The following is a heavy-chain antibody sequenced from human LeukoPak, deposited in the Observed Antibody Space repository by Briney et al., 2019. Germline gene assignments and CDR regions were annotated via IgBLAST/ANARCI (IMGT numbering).Heavy chain of an antibody. J-gene: IGHJ5*02. Sequence: SETLSLTCTVSGGSISSSSYYWGWLRQPPGKGLEWIGSIYYSGSTYYNPSLKSRVTISVDTSKNQFSLKLSSVTAADTAVYYCARDSGHCSSTSCDPWGQGTLVTVSS. V-gene: IGHV4-39*07. CDR3: ARDSGHCSSTSCDP. D-gene: IGHD2-2*01. CDR1: GGSISSSSYY. CDR2: IYYSGST.